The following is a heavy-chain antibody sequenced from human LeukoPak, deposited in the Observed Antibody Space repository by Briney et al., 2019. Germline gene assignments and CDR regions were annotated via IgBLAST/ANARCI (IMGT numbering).Heavy chain of an antibody. CDR3: AKRGGTESFYYYYYMDV. CDR2: ISRSGGTT. V-gene: IGHV3-23*01. D-gene: IGHD2-15*01. J-gene: IGHJ6*03. CDR1: GFTFSSYD. Sequence: GGSLRLSCAASGFTFSSYDMTWVRQTPGKGREWVSLISRSGGTTYYADSVKGGITISRDNYKNTLYRQMNSLRADDTAEYYCAKRGGTESFYYYYYMDVWGKGTTVTVSS.